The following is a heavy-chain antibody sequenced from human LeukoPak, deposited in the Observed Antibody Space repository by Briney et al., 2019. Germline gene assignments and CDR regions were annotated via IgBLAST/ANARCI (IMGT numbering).Heavy chain of an antibody. CDR1: GFTFSSYG. CDR3: AKDRGYSSSWYSRGYYYYGMDV. J-gene: IGHJ6*02. CDR2: ISYDGSNK. D-gene: IGHD6-13*01. Sequence: GRSLRLSCAASGFTFSSYGMHWVRQATGKGLEWVAVISYDGSNKYYADSVKGRFTISRDNSKNTLYLQMNSLRAEDTAVYYCAKDRGYSSSWYSRGYYYYGMDVWGQGTTVTVSS. V-gene: IGHV3-30*18.